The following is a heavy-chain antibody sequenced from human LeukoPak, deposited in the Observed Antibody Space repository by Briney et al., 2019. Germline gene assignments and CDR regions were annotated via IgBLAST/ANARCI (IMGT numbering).Heavy chain of an antibody. V-gene: IGHV4-59*01. CDR3: ARELELRSSGPS. Sequence: SETLSLTCTVSGGSISSYYWSWIRQPPGKGLEWIGYVYYSGSTNYNPSLKSRVTISVDTSKNQFSLKLTSVTAADTAVYYCARELELRSSGPSWGQGTLVTVSS. J-gene: IGHJ5*02. D-gene: IGHD1-7*01. CDR2: VYYSGST. CDR1: GGSISSYY.